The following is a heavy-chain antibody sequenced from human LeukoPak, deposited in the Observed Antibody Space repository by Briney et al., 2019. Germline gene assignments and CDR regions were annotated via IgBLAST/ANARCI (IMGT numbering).Heavy chain of an antibody. CDR2: IYYSGST. CDR3: ARDRGLRAGNWFDP. V-gene: IGHV4-39*07. D-gene: IGHD3-10*01. J-gene: IGHJ5*02. CDR1: GGSISSSSYC. Sequence: SETLSLTCTVSGGSISSSSYCWGWIRQPPGKGLEWIGSIYYSGSTYYNPSLKSRVTISVDTSKNQFSLKLSSVTAADTAVYYCARDRGLRAGNWFDPWGQGTLVTVSS.